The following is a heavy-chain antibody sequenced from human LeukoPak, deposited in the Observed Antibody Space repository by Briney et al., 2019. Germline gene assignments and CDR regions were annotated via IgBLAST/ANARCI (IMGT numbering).Heavy chain of an antibody. Sequence: LLGSLRLSCAASGFTFSSYAMHWVRQAPGKGLEWVAVISYDGSNKYYADSVKGRFTISRDNSKNTLYLQMNSLRAEDTAVYYCATGLSYSSSSVFDYWGQGTLVTVSS. CDR2: ISYDGSNK. CDR3: ATGLSYSSSSVFDY. J-gene: IGHJ4*02. CDR1: GFTFSSYA. D-gene: IGHD6-6*01. V-gene: IGHV3-30-3*01.